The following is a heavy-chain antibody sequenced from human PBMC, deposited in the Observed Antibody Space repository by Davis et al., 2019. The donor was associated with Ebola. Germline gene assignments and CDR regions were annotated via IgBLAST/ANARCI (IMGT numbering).Heavy chain of an antibody. CDR1: GGTFSSYA. J-gene: IGHJ4*02. Sequence: SVKVSCKASGGTFSSYAISWVRQAPGQGLEWMGGIIPIFGTANYAQKFQGRVTITRDTSASTAYMELSSLRSEDTAVYYCARTIYDSSGYYYSYFDYLGQVTLVTVSS. CDR2: IIPIFGTA. CDR3: ARTIYDSSGYYYSYFDY. D-gene: IGHD3-22*01. V-gene: IGHV1-69*05.